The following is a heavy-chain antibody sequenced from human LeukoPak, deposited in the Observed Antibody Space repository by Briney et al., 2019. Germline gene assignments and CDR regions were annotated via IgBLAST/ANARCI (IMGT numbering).Heavy chain of an antibody. Sequence: SETLSLTCTVSGHSIINSYYWGWIRQPPGKGLEWIGSIYHSGSTYYNPSLKSRVTISVDTSKNQFPLKLSSVTAADTAVYYCAGDCLMGRPPVGASEPCYWGQGTLVTVSS. V-gene: IGHV4-38-2*02. J-gene: IGHJ4*02. CDR2: IYHSGST. CDR3: AGDCLMGRPPVGASEPCY. CDR1: GHSIINSYY. D-gene: IGHD1-26*01.